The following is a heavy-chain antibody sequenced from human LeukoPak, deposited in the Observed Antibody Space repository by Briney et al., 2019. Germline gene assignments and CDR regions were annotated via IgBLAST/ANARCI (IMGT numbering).Heavy chain of an antibody. J-gene: IGHJ6*03. V-gene: IGHV3-30*02. CDR1: GFTFSSYG. CDR3: AKAEYSSGWYNYYYYYMDV. D-gene: IGHD6-19*01. Sequence: GGSLRLSCAASGFTFSSYGMHWVRQAPGKGLEWVAFIRYDGSNKYYADSVKGRFTISRDNSKNTLYLQMNSLRAEDTAVYYCAKAEYSSGWYNYYYYYMDVWGKGTTVTISS. CDR2: IRYDGSNK.